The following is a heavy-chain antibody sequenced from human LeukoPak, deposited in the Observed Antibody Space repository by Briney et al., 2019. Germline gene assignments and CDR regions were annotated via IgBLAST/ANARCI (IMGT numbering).Heavy chain of an antibody. CDR3: ARDGGDYGFDY. CDR1: GFTFSTYG. J-gene: IGHJ4*02. Sequence: GGSLRLSCAASGFTFSTYGMHWVRQAPGKGLEWVAVISYDGSNKYYADSVKGRFTISRDNSKNTLYLQMNSLRAEDTAAYYCARDGGDYGFDYWGQGTLVTVSS. V-gene: IGHV3-30*03. D-gene: IGHD4-17*01. CDR2: ISYDGSNK.